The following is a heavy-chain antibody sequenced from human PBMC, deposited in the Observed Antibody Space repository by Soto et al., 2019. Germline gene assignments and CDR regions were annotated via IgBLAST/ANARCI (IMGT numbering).Heavy chain of an antibody. CDR2: VYWNDDK. V-gene: IGHV2-5*01. CDR1: GISLSTSGVG. D-gene: IGHD1-1*01. J-gene: IGHJ3*02. Sequence: QITLKGSGPTLVKPTQTLTLTCTLSGISLSTSGVGLGWIRQTPGKALEWLALVYWNDDKHYSPSLKSRLTITKDTSKNQAILTMTNTDPVDTATYYCARGLATLPVFAFDIWGQGTVVTVSS. CDR3: ARGLATLPVFAFDI.